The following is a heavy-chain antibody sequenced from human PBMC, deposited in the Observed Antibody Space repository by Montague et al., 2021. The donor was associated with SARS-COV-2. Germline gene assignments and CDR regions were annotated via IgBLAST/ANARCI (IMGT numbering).Heavy chain of an antibody. CDR2: INRSGST. J-gene: IGHJ1*01. CDR3: AEGFSSWSGAGY. Sequence: SETLSLTCAVYGGSFGVHYWSWVRKPPGKGLEWIGEINRSGSTNFNPSLKRRFTISVDTSKHQFSLKLTSVTAAATAVYFCAEGFSSWSGAGYWSQGTLVTVSS. V-gene: IGHV4-34*01. CDR1: GGSFGVHY. D-gene: IGHD3-10*01.